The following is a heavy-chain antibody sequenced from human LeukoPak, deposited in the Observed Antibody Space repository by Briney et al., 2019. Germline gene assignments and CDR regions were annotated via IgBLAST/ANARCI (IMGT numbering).Heavy chain of an antibody. CDR2: LSDYYGNT. CDR3: ARDRAPSYYYDSSDYSRLFDY. V-gene: IGHV1-18*01. D-gene: IGHD3-22*01. CDR1: GYTFTSYC. Sequence: ASVKVSCKASGYTFTSYCNSWVRQAPGQVVEGVGWLSDYYGNTNYAQKLQGRVTMTADTSTNTAYMELRSLRSDDTAVYYCARDRAPSYYYDSSDYSRLFDYWGQGTLVTVSS. J-gene: IGHJ4*02.